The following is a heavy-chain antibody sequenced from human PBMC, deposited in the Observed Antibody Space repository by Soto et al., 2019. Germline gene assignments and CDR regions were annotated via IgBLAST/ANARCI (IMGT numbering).Heavy chain of an antibody. CDR2: ISYDGSNK. CDR3: AKDLNYDSSGYYYYYYYGMDV. D-gene: IGHD3-22*01. J-gene: IGHJ6*02. V-gene: IGHV3-30*18. Sequence: QVQLVESGGGVVQPGRSLRLSCAASGFTFSSYGMHWVRQAPGKGLEWVAVISYDGSNKYYADSVKGRFTISRDNSKNTLYLQMNSLRAEDTAVYYCAKDLNYDSSGYYYYYYYGMDVWCQGTTVTVSS. CDR1: GFTFSSYG.